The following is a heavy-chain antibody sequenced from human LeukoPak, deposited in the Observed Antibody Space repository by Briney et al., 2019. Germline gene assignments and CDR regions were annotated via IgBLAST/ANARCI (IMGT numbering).Heavy chain of an antibody. CDR1: GFTFSSYA. J-gene: IGHJ4*02. CDR2: ISYDGSNK. Sequence: GGSLRLSCAASGFTFSSYAMHWVRQAPGKGLEWVAVISYDGSNKYYADSVKGRFTISSDNSKNTLYLQMNSLRAEDTAVYYCARDLGGHDYWGQGTLVTVSS. D-gene: IGHD3-10*01. V-gene: IGHV3-30-3*01. CDR3: ARDLGGHDY.